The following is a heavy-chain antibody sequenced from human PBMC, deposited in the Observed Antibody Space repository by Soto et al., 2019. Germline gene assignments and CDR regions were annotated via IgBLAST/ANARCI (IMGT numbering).Heavy chain of an antibody. CDR3: ARGPDVLTGYYGPNEY. V-gene: IGHV4-30-4*01. D-gene: IGHD3-9*01. CDR2: IYYSGST. J-gene: IGHJ4*02. Sequence: SETLSLTCTVSGGSISSGDYYWSWIRQPPGKGLEWIGYIYYSGSTYYNPSLKSRVTISVDTSKNQFSLKLSSVTAADTAVYYCARGPDVLTGYYGPNEYWGQGTLVTVSS. CDR1: GGSISSGDYY.